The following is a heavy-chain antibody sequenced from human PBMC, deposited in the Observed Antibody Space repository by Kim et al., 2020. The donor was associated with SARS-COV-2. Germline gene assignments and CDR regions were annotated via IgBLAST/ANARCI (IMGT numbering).Heavy chain of an antibody. J-gene: IGHJ3*02. CDR1: GFTFSSYG. V-gene: IGHV3-30*18. Sequence: GGSLRLSCAASGFTFSSYGMHWVRQAPGKGLEWVAVISYDGSNKYYADSVKGRFTISRDNSKNTLYLQMNSLRAEDTAVYYCAKDGVYSSSNAFDIWGQGNGHRLF. CDR3: AKDGVYSSSNAFDI. D-gene: IGHD6-6*01. CDR2: ISYDGSNK.